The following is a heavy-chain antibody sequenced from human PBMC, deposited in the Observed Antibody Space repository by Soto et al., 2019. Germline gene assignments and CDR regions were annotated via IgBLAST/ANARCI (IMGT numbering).Heavy chain of an antibody. CDR2: IDAGGINT. V-gene: IGHV3-48*01. CDR3: ARLEGRMVRGGGAL. J-gene: IGHJ3*01. Sequence: DVQVVESGGGLVQPGGSLRLSCTVSGFTFSGYSMFWVRQAPGKGLESISYIDAGGINTYYADSVKGRFTISRHNAKNSLSLRMNSRRVEDTAVYHCARLEGRMVRGGGALWGPGTMVTASS. CDR1: GFTFSGYS. D-gene: IGHD3-10*01.